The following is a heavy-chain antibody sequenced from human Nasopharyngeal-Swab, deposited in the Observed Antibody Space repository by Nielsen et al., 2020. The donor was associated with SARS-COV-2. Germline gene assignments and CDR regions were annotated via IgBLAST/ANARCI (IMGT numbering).Heavy chain of an antibody. V-gene: IGHV6-1*01. CDR2: TWYRSKWNY. Sequence: SQTPSLTSAISVDSVSNDRAAWSWLRQSPSRGLEWLGRTWYRSKWNYDYATSLSGRLTVSPDTAKNQFSLHLNSVTPDDTAVYYCARIQQQLPGIVWGQGKMVIVSS. CDR3: ARIQQQLPGIV. CDR1: VDSVSNDRAA. J-gene: IGHJ3*01. D-gene: IGHD6-13*01.